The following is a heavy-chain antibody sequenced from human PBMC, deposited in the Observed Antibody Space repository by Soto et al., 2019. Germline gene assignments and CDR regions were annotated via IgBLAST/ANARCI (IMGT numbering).Heavy chain of an antibody. CDR3: ANKEEYDYVWGKSPLD. CDR2: INGRGDDT. CDR1: GITFSSYA. D-gene: IGHD3-16*01. V-gene: IGHV3-23*01. Sequence: HPGGSLRLSCAASGITFSSYAMSWVRQAPGKGLEWVSSINGRGDDTFYADSVKGRFTISRDNSKNTLYLQMNSLRAEDTALYYCANKEEYDYVWGKSPLDWGQGTLVTVSS. J-gene: IGHJ4*03.